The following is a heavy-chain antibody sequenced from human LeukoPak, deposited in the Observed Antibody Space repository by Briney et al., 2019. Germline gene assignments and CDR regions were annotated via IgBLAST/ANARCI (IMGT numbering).Heavy chain of an antibody. CDR2: IREERGQE. CDR1: GLTVSNRW. Sequence: GGSLRLSCVASGLTVSNRWMSWVRQAPGKGLEWVANIREERGQEYYVDSVKGRFTISKNSAKNSLYLQMNTLRVEDTAMYYCASLDTAKQPLANHWGQGTLVTVSS. CDR3: ASLDTAKQPLANH. D-gene: IGHD5-18*01. V-gene: IGHV3-7*03. J-gene: IGHJ5*02.